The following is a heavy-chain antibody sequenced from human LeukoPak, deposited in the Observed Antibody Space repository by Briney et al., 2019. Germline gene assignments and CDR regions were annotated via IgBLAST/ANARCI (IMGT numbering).Heavy chain of an antibody. D-gene: IGHD6-13*01. V-gene: IGHV1-2*02. CDR2: INPNSGGT. CDR1: GYTFTGYY. CDR3: ARQDSSSWYCADY. Sequence: ASVKVSCKASGYTFTGYYMHWVRQAPGQGLEWMGWINPNSGGTNYAQKFQGRVTMTRDTSISTAYMELSRLRSDDTAVYYCARQDSSSWYCADYWGQGTLVTVSS. J-gene: IGHJ4*02.